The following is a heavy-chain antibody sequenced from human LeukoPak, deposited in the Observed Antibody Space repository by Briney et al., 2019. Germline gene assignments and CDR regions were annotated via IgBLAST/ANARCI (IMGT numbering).Heavy chain of an antibody. J-gene: IGHJ4*02. CDR2: INTNTGST. D-gene: IGHD6-19*01. CDR1: GYTLTGHY. CDR3: ARDPNTSGFKDY. V-gene: IGHV1-2*06. Sequence: ASVKVSCKASGYTLTGHYMHWVRQAPGQGLEWMGRINTNTGSTNYAQNFQGRVTMTRDTSITTAYMELRSLRSDDTAVYYCARDPNTSGFKDYWGQGALVTVSS.